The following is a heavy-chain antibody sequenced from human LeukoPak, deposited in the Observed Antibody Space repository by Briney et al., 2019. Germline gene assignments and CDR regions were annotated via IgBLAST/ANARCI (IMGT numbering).Heavy chain of an antibody. CDR3: ARAPSEDTYYFDY. V-gene: IGHV4-30-4*01. J-gene: IGHJ4*02. Sequence: SETLPLTCTVSGGSISSGDYYWSWIRQPPGKGLEWIGYIYYSGSTYYNPSLKSRVTISVDTSKNQFSLKLSSVTAADTAVYYCARAPSEDTYYFDYWGQGTLVTVSS. CDR2: IYYSGST. CDR1: GGSISSGDYY.